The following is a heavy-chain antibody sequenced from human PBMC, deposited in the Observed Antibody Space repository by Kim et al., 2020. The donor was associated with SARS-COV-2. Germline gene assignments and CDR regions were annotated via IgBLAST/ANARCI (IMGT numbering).Heavy chain of an antibody. D-gene: IGHD2-15*01. CDR3: VRTLNESGLFSAFGI. CDR2: INHSGRT. J-gene: IGHJ3*02. CDR1: IGSFSNNS. Sequence: SETLSLTCAVYIGSFSNNSWTWIRQPPGKGLEWIGEINHSGRTSYNPSFKSRATISLDTSKNQFSLTLSSVTAADTAVYYCVRTLNESGLFSAFGIWSQGTMVTVSS. V-gene: IGHV4-34*01.